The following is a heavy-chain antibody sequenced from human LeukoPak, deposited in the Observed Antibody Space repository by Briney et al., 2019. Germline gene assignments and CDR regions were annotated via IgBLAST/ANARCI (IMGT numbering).Heavy chain of an antibody. D-gene: IGHD3-3*01. V-gene: IGHV4-59*08. CDR2: IYYSGST. CDR1: GGSISSYY. J-gene: IGHJ5*02. Sequence: PSETLSLTCTVSGGSISSYYWSWIRQPPGKGLEWIGYIYYSGSTNYNPSLKSRVTISVDTSKNQFSLKLSSVTAADTAVYYCARALSTIFGVAYSGAAWFDPWGQGTLVTVSS. CDR3: ARALSTIFGVAYSGAAWFDP.